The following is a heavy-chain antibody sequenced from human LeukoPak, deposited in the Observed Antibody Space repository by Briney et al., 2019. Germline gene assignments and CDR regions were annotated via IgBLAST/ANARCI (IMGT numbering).Heavy chain of an antibody. Sequence: SETLSLTCAVSGYSISSGYYWGWIRPPPGKGLEWVWSIYHSGSTYNNPPHKSRVTTSVATSRNQFSLKLSSVTAADTGVYYCARHVYVVVVPAVGEWWFDPWGQGTLVTVSS. CDR2: IYHSGST. D-gene: IGHD2-2*01. CDR3: ARHVYVVVVPAVGEWWFDP. V-gene: IGHV4-38-2*01. CDR1: GYSISSGYY. J-gene: IGHJ5*02.